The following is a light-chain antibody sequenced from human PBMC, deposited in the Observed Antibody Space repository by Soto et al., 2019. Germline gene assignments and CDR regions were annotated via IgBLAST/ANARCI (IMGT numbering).Light chain of an antibody. V-gene: IGKV1-12*01. CDR2: AAT. Sequence: DIQMTQSPSSVSASVGDRVTITCRASQGISSWLDWYQQKPGKAPKLLIYAATSFQSGVPSRFSGSGSGTGFTLTISSLQPEDVSTYYCQKYNSAPLTFGGGTKVDIK. J-gene: IGKJ4*01. CDR3: QKYNSAPLT. CDR1: QGISSW.